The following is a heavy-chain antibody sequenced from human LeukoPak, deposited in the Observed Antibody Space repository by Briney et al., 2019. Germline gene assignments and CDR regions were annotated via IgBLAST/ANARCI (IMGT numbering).Heavy chain of an antibody. Sequence: SETLSLTCAVYGGSFSGYYWSWIRQPPGKGLEWVGEINRSGSTNYNPSLKSRVTISVDTSKNQFSLKLSSVTAADTAVYYCARGLYCTNGVCPISYWYFDLWGRGTLVTVSS. J-gene: IGHJ2*01. D-gene: IGHD2-8*01. CDR1: GGSFSGYY. CDR2: INRSGST. V-gene: IGHV4-34*01. CDR3: ARGLYCTNGVCPISYWYFDL.